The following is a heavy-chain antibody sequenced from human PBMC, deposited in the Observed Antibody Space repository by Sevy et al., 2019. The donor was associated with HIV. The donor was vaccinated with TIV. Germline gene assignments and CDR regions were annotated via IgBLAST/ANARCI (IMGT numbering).Heavy chain of an antibody. CDR2: IKSDGSSA. D-gene: IGHD6-19*01. CDR1: GFTFSSYW. V-gene: IGHV3-74*01. Sequence: GGSLRLCCVASGFTFSSYWMHWVRQVPGKWLMWVSRIKSDGSSADYADPVKGRFTLSRDNAKNSLYLQMNRLRAEDTAVYYCARGASGWYPFFDYWGQGILVTVSS. J-gene: IGHJ4*02. CDR3: ARGASGWYPFFDY.